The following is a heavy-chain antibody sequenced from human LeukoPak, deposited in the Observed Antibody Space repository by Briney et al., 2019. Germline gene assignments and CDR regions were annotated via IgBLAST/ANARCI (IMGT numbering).Heavy chain of an antibody. J-gene: IGHJ6*04. Sequence: TSVKVSCQASGFTFTSSAMQWVRQARGQRLEWIGWIVVGSGNTNYAQKFQERVTITRDMSTSTAYMELSSLRSEDTAVYYCAATPCLAMMCAFSLWGKGTTMTVSS. D-gene: IGHD5-12*01. CDR3: AATPCLAMMCAFSL. CDR1: GFTFTSSA. CDR2: IVVGSGNT. V-gene: IGHV1-58*02.